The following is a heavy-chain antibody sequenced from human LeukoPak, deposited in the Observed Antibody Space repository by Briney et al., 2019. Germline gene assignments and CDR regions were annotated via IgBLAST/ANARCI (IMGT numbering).Heavy chain of an antibody. J-gene: IGHJ4*02. D-gene: IGHD3-10*01. CDR3: AKESPYYSGRDYYFDY. CDR1: GFTFSSYA. CDR2: ISYDGTYK. V-gene: IGHV3-30-3*01. Sequence: GGSLRLSCAASGFTFSSYAMHWVRQAPGKGLEWVAVISYDGTYKYYADSVKGRFNISRDNSKNTLFLQMNSLRAEDTAVYYCAKESPYYSGRDYYFDYWGPGTLVTVSS.